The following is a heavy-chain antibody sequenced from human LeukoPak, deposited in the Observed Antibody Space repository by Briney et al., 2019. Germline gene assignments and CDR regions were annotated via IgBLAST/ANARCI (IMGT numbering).Heavy chain of an antibody. CDR2: INHSGST. CDR3: ASRRATPRLNPLRGVTRYYFDY. D-gene: IGHD3-10*01. J-gene: IGHJ4*02. V-gene: IGHV4-34*01. Sequence: SXIRQPPXXXLEWIXEINHSGSTNYNPSLKSRVTISVDTSKNQFSLKLSSVTAADTAVYYCASRRATPRLNPLRGVTRYYFDYWGQGTLVTVSS.